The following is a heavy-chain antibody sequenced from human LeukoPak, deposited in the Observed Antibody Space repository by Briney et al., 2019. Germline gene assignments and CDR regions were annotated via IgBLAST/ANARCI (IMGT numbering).Heavy chain of an antibody. D-gene: IGHD1-26*01. CDR2: ISVYNGNT. V-gene: IGHV1-18*01. J-gene: IGHJ4*02. Sequence: GASVKVSCKASGYTFTSYGISWVRQAPGQGLEWMGWISVYNGNTNYPENLQGRVTMTTDTSTSTAYMELRSLRSDDTAVYYCARAAPGGSYYGYWGQGTLVTVSS. CDR3: ARAAPGGSYYGY. CDR1: GYTFTSYG.